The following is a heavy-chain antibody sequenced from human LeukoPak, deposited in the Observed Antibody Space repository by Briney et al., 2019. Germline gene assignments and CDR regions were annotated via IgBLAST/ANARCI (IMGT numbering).Heavy chain of an antibody. Sequence: SETLSLTCAAYGGSFSGYYWSWIRQPPGKGLEWIGEINHSGSTNYNPSLKSRVTISVDTSKNQFSLKLSSVTAADTAVYYCARVVSVRGVIRLYYYYYMDVWGKGTTVTVSS. V-gene: IGHV4-34*01. J-gene: IGHJ6*03. CDR2: INHSGST. CDR3: ARVVSVRGVIRLYYYYYMDV. CDR1: GGSFSGYY. D-gene: IGHD3-10*01.